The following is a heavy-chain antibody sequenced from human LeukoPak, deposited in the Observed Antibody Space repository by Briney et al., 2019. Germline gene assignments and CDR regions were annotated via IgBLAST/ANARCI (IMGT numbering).Heavy chain of an antibody. Sequence: PGGSLRLSCAASGFTFDDYAMHWVRQAPGKGPEWVSGISWNSGSIGYADSVKGRFTISRDNAKNSLYLQMNSLRAEDMALYYCAKDQRSGILGAFDIWGQGTMVTVSS. CDR2: ISWNSGSI. D-gene: IGHD6-13*01. CDR3: AKDQRSGILGAFDI. J-gene: IGHJ3*02. CDR1: GFTFDDYA. V-gene: IGHV3-9*03.